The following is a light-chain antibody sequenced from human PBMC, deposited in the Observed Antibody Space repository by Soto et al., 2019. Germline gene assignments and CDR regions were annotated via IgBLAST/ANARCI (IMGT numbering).Light chain of an antibody. J-gene: IGLJ3*02. CDR2: SNN. V-gene: IGLV1-44*01. Sequence: QSVLTQPPSGSGTPGQRVTISCSGSSSNIGSNTVNWYQQLPGTAPKLLIHSNNQRPSGVPDRFSGSKSGTSASLAISGLQSEDEADYYCAAWDDSLNGLWVFGGGTKLTVL. CDR1: SSNIGSNT. CDR3: AAWDDSLNGLWV.